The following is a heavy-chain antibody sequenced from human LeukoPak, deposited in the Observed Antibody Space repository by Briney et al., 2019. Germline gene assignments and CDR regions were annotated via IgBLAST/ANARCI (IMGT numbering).Heavy chain of an antibody. CDR3: ARDRYDTLTADLDY. CDR2: ISAYNGNT. CDR1: GYTFTSYG. J-gene: IGHJ4*02. D-gene: IGHD3-9*01. Sequence: ASVKVSCKASGYTFTSYGISWVRQAPGQGLEWMGWISAYNGNTNYAQKLQGRVTMTTDTSTSTAYMELRSLRSDDTAVYYCARDRYDTLTADLDYWGQGTLVTVSS. V-gene: IGHV1-18*01.